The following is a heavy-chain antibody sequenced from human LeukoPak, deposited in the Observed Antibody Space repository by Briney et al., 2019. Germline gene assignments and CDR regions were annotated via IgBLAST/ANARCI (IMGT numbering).Heavy chain of an antibody. D-gene: IGHD3-10*01. Sequence: QSGGSLRLSCAASGFSFSSYWMHWVRQAPGKGLVWVSRINRDGSTTNYADSVKGRLTISRDNAKNTLYLQMNSLKAEDTAVYYCARGEYGKYGLFDYWGQGTLVTVSS. CDR1: GFSFSSYW. J-gene: IGHJ4*02. CDR3: ARGEYGKYGLFDY. CDR2: INRDGSTT. V-gene: IGHV3-74*01.